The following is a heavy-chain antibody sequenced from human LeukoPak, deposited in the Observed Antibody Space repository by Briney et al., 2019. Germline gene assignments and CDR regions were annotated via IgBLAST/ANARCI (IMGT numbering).Heavy chain of an antibody. CDR3: ARAGYCSSTSCYVPFDY. V-gene: IGHV1-69*13. D-gene: IGHD2-2*01. CDR2: VIPIFGTA. J-gene: IGHJ4*02. Sequence: ASVKVSCTASGGTFSSYAISWVRQAPGQGLEWMGGVIPIFGTANYAQKFQGRVTITADESTSAAYMELSSLRSEDTAVYYCARAGYCSSTSCYVPFDYWGQGTLVTVSS. CDR1: GGTFSSYA.